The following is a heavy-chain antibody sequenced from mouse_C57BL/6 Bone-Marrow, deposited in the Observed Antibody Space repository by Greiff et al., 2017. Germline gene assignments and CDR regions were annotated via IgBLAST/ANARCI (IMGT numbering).Heavy chain of an antibody. D-gene: IGHD4-1*01. CDR3: ARSLRTGTEAWFAY. V-gene: IGHV1-82*01. CDR2: IYPGDGDT. CDR1: GYAFSSSW. Sequence: QVQLKQSGPELVKPGASVKISCKASGYAFSSSWMNWVKQRPGKGLEWIGRIYPGDGDTNYNGKFKGKATLTADKSSSTAYMQLSSLTSEDSAVYFCARSLRTGTEAWFAYWGQGTLVTVSA. J-gene: IGHJ3*01.